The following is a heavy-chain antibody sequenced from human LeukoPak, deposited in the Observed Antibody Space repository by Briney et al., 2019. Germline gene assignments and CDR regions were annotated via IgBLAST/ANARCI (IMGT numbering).Heavy chain of an antibody. CDR1: GDSVSSNSAA. CDR3: ARDGSSGWSNNWFDP. D-gene: IGHD6-19*01. Sequence: SQTLSLTCAISGDSVSSNSAAWNWIRQSPSRGLEWLGRTYYRSKWYADYAVSVKGRITINPDTSKNQVSLQLNSVTPEDTAMYYCARDGSSGWSNNWFDPWGQGTLVTSPQ. CDR2: TYYRSKWYA. J-gene: IGHJ5*02. V-gene: IGHV6-1*01.